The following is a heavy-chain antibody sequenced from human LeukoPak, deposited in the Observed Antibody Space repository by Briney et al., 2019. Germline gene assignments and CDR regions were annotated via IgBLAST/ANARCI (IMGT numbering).Heavy chain of an antibody. J-gene: IGHJ4*02. CDR3: ARGRYNWNRAPFDY. Sequence: SETLSLTCTVSGGSISSGSYYWSWIRQPAGTGLEWIGRIYTSGSTNYNPSLKSRVTISVDTSKNQFSLKLSSVTAADTAVYYCARGRYNWNRAPFDYWGQGTLVTVSS. CDR2: IYTSGST. V-gene: IGHV4-61*02. D-gene: IGHD1-20*01. CDR1: GGSISSGSYY.